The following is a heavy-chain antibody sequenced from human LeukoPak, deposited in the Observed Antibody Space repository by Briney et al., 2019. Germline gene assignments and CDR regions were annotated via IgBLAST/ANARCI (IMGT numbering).Heavy chain of an antibody. D-gene: IGHD5-12*01. Sequence: SETLSLTCTVSGGSISSYYWSWIRQPPGKGLEWIGYIYYSGSTNYNPSLKSRVTISVDTSKNQFSLKLSSVTAADTAVYYCARSLRFSLDVWGQGTTVTVSS. V-gene: IGHV4-59*01. CDR2: IYYSGST. CDR1: GGSISSYY. J-gene: IGHJ6*02. CDR3: ARSLRFSLDV.